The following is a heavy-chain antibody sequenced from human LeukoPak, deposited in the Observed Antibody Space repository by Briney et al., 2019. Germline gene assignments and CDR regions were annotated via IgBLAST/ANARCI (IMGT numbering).Heavy chain of an antibody. J-gene: IGHJ5*02. CDR1: GFTFSSYG. Sequence: PGGSLRLSCAASGFTFSSYGMHWVRQAPGKGLERVAFIRYDGSNKYYADSVKGRFTISRDNSKNTLYLQMNSLRAEDTAVYYCAKEHLGYCSSTSCLRANWFDPWGQGTLVTVSS. CDR3: AKEHLGYCSSTSCLRANWFDP. V-gene: IGHV3-30*02. CDR2: IRYDGSNK. D-gene: IGHD2-2*01.